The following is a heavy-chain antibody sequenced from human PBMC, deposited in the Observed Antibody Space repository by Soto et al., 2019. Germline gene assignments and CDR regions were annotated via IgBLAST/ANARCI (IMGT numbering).Heavy chain of an antibody. J-gene: IGHJ6*02. CDR3: ARGYYYYYGMDV. Sequence: QVQLQESGPGLVKPSETLSLTCTVSGGSISSYYWSWIRQPPGKGLEWIGYIYYSGSTNYNPSLKARVTLTVDTAKTQCSLKLSSVTAADTAVYYCARGYYYYYGMDVWGQGTTVTVSS. V-gene: IGHV4-59*01. CDR1: GGSISSYY. CDR2: IYYSGST.